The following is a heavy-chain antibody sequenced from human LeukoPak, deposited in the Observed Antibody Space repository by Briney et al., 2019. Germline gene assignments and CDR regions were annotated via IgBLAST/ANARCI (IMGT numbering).Heavy chain of an antibody. D-gene: IGHD6-6*01. V-gene: IGHV4-59*06. CDR1: GGSISSYY. CDR2: IYYSGST. Sequence: SETLSLTCTVSGGSISSYYWSWIRQHPGKGLEWIGYIYYSGSTRYNPSLKSRVTISVDTSKNQFSPKLSSVTAADTAVYYCAISGRQLGSHLFDYWGQGTLVTVSS. CDR3: AISGRQLGSHLFDY. J-gene: IGHJ4*02.